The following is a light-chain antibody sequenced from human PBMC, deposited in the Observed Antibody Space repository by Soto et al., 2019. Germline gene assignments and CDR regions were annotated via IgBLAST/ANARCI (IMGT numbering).Light chain of an antibody. Sequence: DIQMTQSPSTLSASVGDSVTISFRASQTISSWLAWYQQRPGKAPKLLIYDASSLESGVPSRFSGSGSGTEFTLTISSLQPDDFATYYCQQHNSYPWTFGQGTKV. CDR2: DAS. CDR1: QTISSW. J-gene: IGKJ1*01. V-gene: IGKV1-5*01. CDR3: QQHNSYPWT.